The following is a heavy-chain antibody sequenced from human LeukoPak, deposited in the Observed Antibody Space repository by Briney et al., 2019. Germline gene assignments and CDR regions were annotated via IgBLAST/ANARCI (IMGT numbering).Heavy chain of an antibody. Sequence: GGSLRLSCAASGFTFGSCDMNWVRQAPGKGLEWLSYISNSAGTLSYADSVKGRFTISRDNVKNSLYLQMNSLRAEDTAVYYCARGGYSSGWGYWGQGTLVTVSS. CDR2: ISNSAGTL. CDR1: GFTFGSCD. CDR3: ARGGYSSGWGY. D-gene: IGHD6-19*01. J-gene: IGHJ4*02. V-gene: IGHV3-48*01.